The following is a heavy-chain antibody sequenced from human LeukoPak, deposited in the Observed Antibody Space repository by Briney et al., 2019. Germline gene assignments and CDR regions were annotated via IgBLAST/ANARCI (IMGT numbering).Heavy chain of an antibody. D-gene: IGHD3-22*01. CDR2: INHSGTT. CDR1: GGSFSGYY. CDR3: ARGSQYYYDSSGYYSHDY. V-gene: IGHV4-34*01. Sequence: PSETLSLTCAVYGGSFSGYYWSWIRQPPGKGLEWIGEINHSGTTNYNPSLKSRFTISVDTSKNQFPLMLSSVTAADTAVYYCARGSQYYYDSSGYYSHDYWGQGTLVTVSS. J-gene: IGHJ4*02.